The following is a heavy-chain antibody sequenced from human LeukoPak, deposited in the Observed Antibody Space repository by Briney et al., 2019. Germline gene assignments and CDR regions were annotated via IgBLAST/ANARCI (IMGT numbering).Heavy chain of an antibody. D-gene: IGHD6-13*01. Sequence: PGGSLRLSCAVSGFTFSSYAMSWVRQAPGKGLEWVSGINWNGGSTGYADSVKGRFTISRDNAKNSLYLQMNSLRAEDTALYYCARVGGSSWYLDYWGQGTLVTVSS. J-gene: IGHJ4*02. CDR2: INWNGGST. CDR1: GFTFSSYA. CDR3: ARVGGSSWYLDY. V-gene: IGHV3-20*04.